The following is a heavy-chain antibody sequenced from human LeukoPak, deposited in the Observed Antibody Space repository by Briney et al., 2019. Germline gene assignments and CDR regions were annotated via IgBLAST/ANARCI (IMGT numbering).Heavy chain of an antibody. V-gene: IGHV4-34*01. CDR2: INHSGST. D-gene: IGHD5-18*01. CDR3: ARTKAPAMDDAFDI. J-gene: IGHJ3*02. Sequence: SETLSLTCAVYGGSFSGYYWSWIRQPPGKGLEWIGEINHSGSTNYNPSLKSRVTISVDTSKNQFSLKLSSVTAADTAVYYCARTKAPAMDDAFDIWGQGTMVTVSS. CDR1: GGSFSGYY.